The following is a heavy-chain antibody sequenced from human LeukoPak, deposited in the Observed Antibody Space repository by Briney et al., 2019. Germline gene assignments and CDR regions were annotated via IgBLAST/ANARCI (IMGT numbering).Heavy chain of an antibody. CDR1: DDSIISDYY. V-gene: IGHV4-38-2*02. CDR3: TRDSEVRWFYS. J-gene: IGHJ5*01. CDR2: IFHTGNT. D-gene: IGHD1-14*01. Sequence: SETLSLTCSVSDDSIISDYYWGYIRQSPGKGLEWIASIFHTGNTYYNPSLKSRVTISMDMSKNVFSLKLTSVTAADTAVYYCTRDSEVRWFYSWGQGSLVTVSS.